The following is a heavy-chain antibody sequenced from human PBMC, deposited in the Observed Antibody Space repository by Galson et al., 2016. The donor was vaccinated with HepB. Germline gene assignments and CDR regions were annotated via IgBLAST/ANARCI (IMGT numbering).Heavy chain of an antibody. Sequence: SLRLSCAASGFIFSNYAIHWVRQAPGKGLEWVAIISLDGSNQSYADSVKGRFTISRDNSKNTLYLQLNSLRAEDTAVYYCARDFSIDAIWFGDLTPLSHWGQGTLVTVSS. CDR1: GFIFSNYA. D-gene: IGHD3-10*01. J-gene: IGHJ4*02. V-gene: IGHV3-30*04. CDR2: ISLDGSNQ. CDR3: ARDFSIDAIWFGDLTPLSH.